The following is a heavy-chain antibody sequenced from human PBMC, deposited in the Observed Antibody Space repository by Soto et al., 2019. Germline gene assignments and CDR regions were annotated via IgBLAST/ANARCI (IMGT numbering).Heavy chain of an antibody. CDR1: GFTFSRCA. CDR2: VSHDGSLY. CDR3: VKDRSDTGPIDY. Sequence: QVQLVESGGGVVQPGGSLRLSCAASGFTFSRCAMHWVRQVPGKGLEWLAVVSHDGSLYPYADSVKGRFSISSDNSSNTHYLQVTSLRPEDRAVCYCVKDRSDTGPIDYWGQGTLV. V-gene: IGHV3-30*18. J-gene: IGHJ4*02.